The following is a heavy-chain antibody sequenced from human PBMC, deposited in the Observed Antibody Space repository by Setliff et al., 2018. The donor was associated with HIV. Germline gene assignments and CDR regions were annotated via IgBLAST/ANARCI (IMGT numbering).Heavy chain of an antibody. J-gene: IGHJ4*02. CDR2: IYPNTGGT. CDR1: GYTFTEFY. V-gene: IGHV1-2*02. CDR3: ARADYGDHLDY. D-gene: IGHD4-17*01. Sequence: VSCKASGYTFTEFYVHWVRQAPGEGLEWIGWIYPNTGGTNYAQKFQGRVTMTRDTSITSAYMELSRLSSDDTAVYYCARADYGDHLDYWGQGILVTVSS.